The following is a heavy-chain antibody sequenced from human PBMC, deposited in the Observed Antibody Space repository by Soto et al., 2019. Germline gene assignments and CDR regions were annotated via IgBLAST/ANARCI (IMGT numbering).Heavy chain of an antibody. Sequence: SLSLSCAASGVRFSTYAMSGVRQAPGWVLEWVSGINGSGERAYDTNSVKGRFTISRDNSRKTLFLEINSLRAEDTAIYFCVIAPHGAQGTLVTGSS. CDR1: GVRFSTYA. CDR3: VIAPH. J-gene: IGHJ4*02. V-gene: IGHV3-23*01. CDR2: INGSGERA.